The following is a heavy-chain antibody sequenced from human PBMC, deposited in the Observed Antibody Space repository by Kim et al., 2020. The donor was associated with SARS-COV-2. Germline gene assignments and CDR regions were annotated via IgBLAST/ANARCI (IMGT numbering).Heavy chain of an antibody. J-gene: IGHJ4*02. V-gene: IGHV3-30*04. CDR2: ISYDGNDK. CDR3: AREEGDYGSGSTFDY. Sequence: GGSLRLSCTASGFTFSNYAMHWVRQAPGKGLEWVAFISYDGNDKYYADSVKGRFTISRDNSKNTLYLQMNSLRLEDTAVYYCAREEGDYGSGSTFDYWGQRTLFTVSS. CDR1: GFTFSNYA. D-gene: IGHD3-10*01.